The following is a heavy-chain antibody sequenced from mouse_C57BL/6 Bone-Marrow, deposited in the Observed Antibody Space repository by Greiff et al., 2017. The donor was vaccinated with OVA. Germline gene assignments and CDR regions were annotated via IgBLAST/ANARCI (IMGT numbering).Heavy chain of an antibody. D-gene: IGHD1-1*01. CDR3: ASYGSSYPDY. CDR2: IDPNSGGT. V-gene: IGHV1-72*01. J-gene: IGHJ4*01. CDR1: GYTFTSYW. Sequence: QVQLQQPGAELVKPGASVKLSCKASGYTFTSYWMHWVKQRPGRDLEWIGRIDPNSGGTKYNEKFKSKATLTVDKPSSTAYMQLSSLTSEDSAVYYCASYGSSYPDYWGQGTSVTVSS.